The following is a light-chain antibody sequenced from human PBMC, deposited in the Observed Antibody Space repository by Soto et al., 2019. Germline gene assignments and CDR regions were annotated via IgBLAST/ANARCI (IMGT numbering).Light chain of an antibody. J-gene: IGKJ4*01. Sequence: EIVMTQSTATLSVSPGERATLSCRASQSLSSNLAWYQQKPGQAPSLLIYDASTGATGIPARFSGSGYGTEYTLTIGSLQAEDSGVYCYQLCSWGPFAVTFGGGTKVEIK. CDR1: QSLSSN. CDR3: QLCSWGPFAVT. CDR2: DAS. V-gene: IGKV3-15*01.